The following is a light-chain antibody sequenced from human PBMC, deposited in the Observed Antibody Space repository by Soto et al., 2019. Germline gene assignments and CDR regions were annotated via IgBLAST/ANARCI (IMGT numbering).Light chain of an antibody. CDR2: DVS. CDR1: SSDVGGYNY. V-gene: IGLV2-14*03. CDR3: SSYTTTTTWV. Sequence: QSALTQPASVSASPGQSITIPCTGTSSDVGGYNYVSWYQHHPGKAPKLMIYDVSNRPSGVSNRFSGSKSGSTASLTISGLQAEDEADYYCSSYTTTTTWVFGGGTQLTVL. J-gene: IGLJ3*02.